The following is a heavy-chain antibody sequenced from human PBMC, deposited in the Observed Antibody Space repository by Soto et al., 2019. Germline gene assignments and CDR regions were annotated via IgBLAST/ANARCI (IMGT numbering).Heavy chain of an antibody. CDR2: MNPNSGNT. D-gene: IGHD2-15*01. J-gene: IGHJ6*02. CDR3: AGRIGYCSGGSCYVCGMGV. CDR1: GYTFTSYD. Sequence: ASVKVSCKASGYTFTSYDINWVRQATGQGLEWMGWMNPNSGNTGYAQKFQGRVTMTRNTSISTAYMELSSLRSEDTAVYYCAGRIGYCSGGSCYVCGMGVWGRGTTVTVSS. V-gene: IGHV1-8*01.